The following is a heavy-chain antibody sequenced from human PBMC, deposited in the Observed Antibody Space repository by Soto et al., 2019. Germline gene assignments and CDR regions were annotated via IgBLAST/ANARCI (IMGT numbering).Heavy chain of an antibody. J-gene: IGHJ4*02. Sequence: GSLRLSCAASGFTFSTYSVNWVRQAPGKGLEWVSSISSSSGYIYYADSVKGRFTISRDNAKNSLYLQMNSLRAEDTAVYYCARISLGYCTNGVCYTPFDHWGQGTLVTVSS. D-gene: IGHD2-8*01. V-gene: IGHV3-21*01. CDR1: GFTFSTYS. CDR3: ARISLGYCTNGVCYTPFDH. CDR2: ISSSSGYI.